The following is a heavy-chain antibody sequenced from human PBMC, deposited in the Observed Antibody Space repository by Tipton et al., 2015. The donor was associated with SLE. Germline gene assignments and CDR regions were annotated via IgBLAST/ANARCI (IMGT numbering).Heavy chain of an antibody. J-gene: IGHJ4*02. CDR2: FYNSGNI. V-gene: IGHV4-59*01. Sequence: TLSLTCSVSGGSISGYYWSWVRQPPGKGLEWIGYFYNSGNINYNPSLKSRLTLSLDTSKNQFSLKLRSLTAADTAVYYCARASGTTGTTPMAFDSWGQGTLVTVSS. D-gene: IGHD1-1*01. CDR1: GGSISGYY. CDR3: ARASGTTGTTPMAFDS.